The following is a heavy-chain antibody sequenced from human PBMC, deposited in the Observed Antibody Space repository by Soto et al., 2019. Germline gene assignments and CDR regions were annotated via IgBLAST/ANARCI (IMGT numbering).Heavy chain of an antibody. CDR3: AKVLRGTFIGVDY. J-gene: IGHJ4*02. CDR2: ISGGGIST. Sequence: GGSLRLSCTASGFIFSTYAMSWVRKGPGKGLEWVSTISGGGISTYYADSVKGRFTVSRDNSKNTLFLQMNSLRGEDTAVYYCAKVLRGTFIGVDYWGQGTLVTVSS. D-gene: IGHD1-7*01. V-gene: IGHV3-23*01. CDR1: GFIFSTYA.